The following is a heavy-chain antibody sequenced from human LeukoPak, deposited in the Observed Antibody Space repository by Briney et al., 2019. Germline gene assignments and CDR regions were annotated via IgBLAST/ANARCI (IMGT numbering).Heavy chain of an antibody. CDR2: ISGSGGST. J-gene: IGHJ4*02. Sequence: PGGSLRLSCAASGFTVTTNYMSWVRQAPGKGLEWVSAISGSGGSTYYADSVKGRFTISRDNSKNTLYLQMNSLRAEDTAVYYCAKGPNLGATLNYWGQGTLVTVSS. CDR1: GFTVTTNY. CDR3: AKGPNLGATLNY. V-gene: IGHV3-23*01. D-gene: IGHD1-26*01.